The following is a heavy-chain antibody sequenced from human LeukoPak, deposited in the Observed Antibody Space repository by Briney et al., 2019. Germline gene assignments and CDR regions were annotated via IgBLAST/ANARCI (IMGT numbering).Heavy chain of an antibody. J-gene: IGHJ6*02. CDR2: VSSDGSRT. D-gene: IGHD2-2*03. CDR1: GVSFGTTW. Sequence: SGGSLRLSCAASGVSFGTTWMHWVRQAPGKGLMWVSHVSSDGSRTYADSVKGRFTISRDNSKKTLYLQMNSLRAEDTAVYYCAKDRAPGYCTRTSCSPNYGMDVWGQGTTVTVSS. V-gene: IGHV3-74*01. CDR3: AKDRAPGYCTRTSCSPNYGMDV.